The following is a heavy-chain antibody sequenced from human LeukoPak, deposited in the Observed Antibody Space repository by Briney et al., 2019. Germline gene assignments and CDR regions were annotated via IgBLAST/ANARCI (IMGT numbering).Heavy chain of an antibody. Sequence: PGGSLRLSCAASGFTFSTYRMNWVRQAPGKRLEWVSYITGSSDSKLYADSVKGRFTISRDNAKNSLYLQMNSLSAEDTAVYYCASFWGSRESDWLRDGVDVWGQGTTVTVSS. J-gene: IGHJ6*02. V-gene: IGHV3-48*01. CDR2: ITGSSDSK. CDR1: GFTFSTYR. CDR3: ASFWGSRESDWLRDGVDV. D-gene: IGHD2-21*02.